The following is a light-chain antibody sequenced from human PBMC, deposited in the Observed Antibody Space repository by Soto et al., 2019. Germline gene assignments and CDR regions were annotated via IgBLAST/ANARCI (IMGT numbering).Light chain of an antibody. CDR2: KAS. Sequence: DIQMTQSPSSLSASVGDRVTITCRASQTISSWLAWYQQKPGKAPKLLIYKASTLKSGVPSRFSGSGSGTEFTLTISYLQSEDFATYYCQQCYSYPPTFGQGTKVDIK. CDR3: QQCYSYPPT. J-gene: IGKJ1*01. CDR1: QTISSW. V-gene: IGKV1-5*03.